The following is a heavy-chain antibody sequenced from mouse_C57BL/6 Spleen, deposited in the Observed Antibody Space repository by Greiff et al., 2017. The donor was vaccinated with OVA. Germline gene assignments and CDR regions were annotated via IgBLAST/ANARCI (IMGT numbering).Heavy chain of an antibody. V-gene: IGHV5-17*01. CDR1: GFTFSDYG. D-gene: IGHD2-2*01. J-gene: IGHJ3*01. CDR2: ISRGSSTI. Sequence: EVQLVESGGGLVKPGGSLKLSCAASGFTFSDYGMHWVRQAPEQGLEWVAYISRGSSTIYYADTVKGRFTISRDNAKNTLFLQMTSLRSEDTAMYYCARQGYDEGFAYWGQGTLVTVSA. CDR3: ARQGYDEGFAY.